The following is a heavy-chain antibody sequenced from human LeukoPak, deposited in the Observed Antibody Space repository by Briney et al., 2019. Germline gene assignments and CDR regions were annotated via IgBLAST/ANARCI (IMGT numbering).Heavy chain of an antibody. J-gene: IGHJ4*02. CDR1: GFTFSRYS. CDR3: ARVRAQTSSSRLPFDY. Sequence: GGSLRLSCAASGFTFSRYSMSWVRQAPGKGLEWVSSISSSSSYIYYEDSLKGRFTISRDNAKNSLYLQMNSLRAEDTAVYYCARVRAQTSSSRLPFDYWGQGTLVTVSS. CDR2: ISSSSSYI. V-gene: IGHV3-21*01. D-gene: IGHD6-6*01.